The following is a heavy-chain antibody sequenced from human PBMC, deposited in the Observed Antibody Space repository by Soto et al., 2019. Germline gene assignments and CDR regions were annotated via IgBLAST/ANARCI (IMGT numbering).Heavy chain of an antibody. V-gene: IGHV1-8*01. CDR3: ARSYCSGGSCYESGFDY. Sequence: ASVKVSCKASGYTFTSYDINWLRQATGQGLEWMGWMNPNSGNTGYAQKFQGRVTMTRNTSISTAYMELSSLRSEDTAVYYCARSYCSGGSCYESGFDYWGQGTLVTVSS. J-gene: IGHJ4*02. CDR2: MNPNSGNT. CDR1: GYTFTSYD. D-gene: IGHD2-15*01.